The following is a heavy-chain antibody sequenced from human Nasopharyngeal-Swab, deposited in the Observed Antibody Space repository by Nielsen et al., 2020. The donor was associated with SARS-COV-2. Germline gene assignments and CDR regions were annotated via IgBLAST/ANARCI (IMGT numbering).Heavy chain of an antibody. CDR1: GFTFSSYA. CDR3: AKGGHLRVVYAFDI. J-gene: IGHJ3*02. V-gene: IGHV3-23*01. D-gene: IGHD2-15*01. CDR2: ISGSDYST. Sequence: GESLKISCAASGFTFSSYAISWVRQAPGKGLEWVSVISGSDYSTYYADSVKGRFTISRDNSKNTLYLQMNSLRAEDTAVYYCAKGGHLRVVYAFDIWGQGTMVTVSS.